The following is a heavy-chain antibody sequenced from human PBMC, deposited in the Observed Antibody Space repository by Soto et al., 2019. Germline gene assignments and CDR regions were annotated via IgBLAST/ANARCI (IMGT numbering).Heavy chain of an antibody. J-gene: IGHJ2*01. Sequence: EVQLVQSGGGLAHPGGSLRLSCEASGFIFEDYDMHWVRQPPGKGLQWVSGISWNSGDKDYGDSVKGRFTISRDNAKKSLDLQMGSLRVEDTATYYCVKKSCSHTRCYTGWFFDLWGRGTLVTVSS. V-gene: IGHV3-9*01. CDR3: VKKSCSHTRCYTGWFFDL. CDR1: GFIFEDYD. D-gene: IGHD2-15*01. CDR2: ISWNSGDK.